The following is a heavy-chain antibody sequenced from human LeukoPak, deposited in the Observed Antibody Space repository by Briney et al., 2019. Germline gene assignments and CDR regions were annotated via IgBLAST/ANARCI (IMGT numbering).Heavy chain of an antibody. CDR1: GYTFTGYY. D-gene: IGHD3-16*02. Sequence: ASVKVSCKASGYTFTGYYMHWVRQAPGQGLEWMGWINPNSGGTNYAQKFQGRVTMTRDTSISTAYMELSRLRSDDTAVYYCARERSYDYVWGSYRYFDYWGQGTLVTVSS. CDR3: ARERSYDYVWGSYRYFDY. V-gene: IGHV1-2*02. CDR2: INPNSGGT. J-gene: IGHJ4*02.